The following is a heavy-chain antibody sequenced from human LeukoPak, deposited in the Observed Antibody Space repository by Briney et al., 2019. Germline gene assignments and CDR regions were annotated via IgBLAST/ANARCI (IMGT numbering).Heavy chain of an antibody. CDR2: IYYSGST. CDR1: GYSLTNHY. V-gene: IGHV4-59*11. D-gene: IGHD6-13*01. J-gene: IGHJ5*02. CDR3: ARDGGYSTSSSLFDP. Sequence: ASETLSLTCAVSGYSLTNHYWIWIRQPPGKGLEWIGNIYYSGSTYYNPSLKSRVTISVDTSKNQFCLNLSSVTAADTALYYCARDGGYSTSSSLFDPWGRGTLVAVSS.